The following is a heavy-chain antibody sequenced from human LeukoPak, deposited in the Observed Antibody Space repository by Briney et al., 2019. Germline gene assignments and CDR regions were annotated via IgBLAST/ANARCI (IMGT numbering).Heavy chain of an antibody. CDR1: GFTFSSYA. CDR2: ISGSGGSA. D-gene: IGHD2-2*01. Sequence: SGGSLRLSCAASGFTFSSYAMSWVRQAPGKGLVWVSAISGSGGSAYYAHSVKGRFTISRDNSKNTLYLQMNSLRAEDTAVYYCARGGCSSTSYHIDYWGQGTLVTVSS. V-gene: IGHV3-23*01. J-gene: IGHJ4*02. CDR3: ARGGCSSTSYHIDY.